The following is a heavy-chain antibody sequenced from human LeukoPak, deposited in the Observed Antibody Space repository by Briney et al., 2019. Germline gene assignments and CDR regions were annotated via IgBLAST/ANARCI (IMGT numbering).Heavy chain of an antibody. V-gene: IGHV3-23*01. CDR1: GFTFSSYA. CDR3: AGGKKVVVTSFDY. Sequence: GGPLRLSCAASGFTFSSYAMSWVRQAPGKGLEWVLAISGSGGSTYYADSVKGRFTISRDNSKNTLYLQMNSLRAEDTAVYYCAGGKKVVVTSFDYWGQGTLVTVSS. D-gene: IGHD3-22*01. J-gene: IGHJ4*02. CDR2: ISGSGGST.